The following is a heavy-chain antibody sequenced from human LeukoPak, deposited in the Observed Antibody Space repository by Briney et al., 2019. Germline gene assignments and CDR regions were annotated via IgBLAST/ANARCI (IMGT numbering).Heavy chain of an antibody. CDR3: ARDNWYSSSWYEGYFDY. CDR1: GFTFSSYA. V-gene: IGHV3-30*04. J-gene: IGHJ4*02. Sequence: TGGSLRLSCAASGFTFSSYAMHWVRQAPGKGLEWVAVISYDGSNKYYADSVKGRFTISRDNSKNTLYLQMNSLRAEDTAVYYCARDNWYSSSWYEGYFDYWGQGTLVTVSS. D-gene: IGHD6-13*01. CDR2: ISYDGSNK.